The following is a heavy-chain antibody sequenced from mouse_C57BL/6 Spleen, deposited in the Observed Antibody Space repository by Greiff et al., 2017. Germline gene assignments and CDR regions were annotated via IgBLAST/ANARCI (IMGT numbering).Heavy chain of an antibody. CDR1: GYTFTSYW. CDR3: ARGGGSSGYYFDY. Sequence: QVQLQQPGAELVRPGSSVKLSCKASGYTFTSYWMHWVKQRPIQGLEWIGNIDPSDSETHYNQKFKDKATLTVDKSSSTAYMQLSSLTSEDSAVYYCARGGGSSGYYFDYWGQGTTLTVSS. J-gene: IGHJ2*01. D-gene: IGHD3-2*02. V-gene: IGHV1-52*01. CDR2: IDPSDSET.